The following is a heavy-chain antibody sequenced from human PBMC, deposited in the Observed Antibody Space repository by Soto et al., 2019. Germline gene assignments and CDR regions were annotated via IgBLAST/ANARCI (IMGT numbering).Heavy chain of an antibody. CDR3: GSVFEY. Sequence: EVQLVESGGGLVQPGGSLRLSRAASGFTFSNYWMHWVRQAPGKGLVWVSRIDSEGSSTSYADSVKGRFTTSRDNVKNTLYLQMNGLRGEDTAVYYCGSVFEYWGQGILVTVSS. CDR1: GFTFSNYW. CDR2: IDSEGSST. J-gene: IGHJ4*02. V-gene: IGHV3-74*01. D-gene: IGHD4-17*01.